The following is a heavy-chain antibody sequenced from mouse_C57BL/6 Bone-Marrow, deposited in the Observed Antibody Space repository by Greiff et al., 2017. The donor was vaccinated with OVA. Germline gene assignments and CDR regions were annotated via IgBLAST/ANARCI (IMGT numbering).Heavy chain of an antibody. J-gene: IGHJ4*01. CDR2: IYPGAGDT. CDR3: ARGSYYYGSSSWAMDY. V-gene: IGHV1-82*01. D-gene: IGHD1-1*01. CDR1: GYAFSSSW. Sequence: VQLQQSGPELVKPGASVKISCKASGYAFSSSWMNWVKQRPGKGLEWIGRIYPGAGDTNYNGKFKGKATLTADKSSSTAYMQLSSLTSEDSAVYFCARGSYYYGSSSWAMDYWGQGTSVTVSS.